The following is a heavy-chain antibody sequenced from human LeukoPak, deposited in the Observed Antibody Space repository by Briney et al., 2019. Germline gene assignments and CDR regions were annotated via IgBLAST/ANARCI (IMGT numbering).Heavy chain of an antibody. Sequence: GGSLRLSCAASGFTFSNAWMSWVRQAPGKGLEWVGRIKSKTDGGTTGYAAPVKGRFTISRDDSKNTLYLQMNSLKTEDTAVYYCTTDLEYYYDSSGYYHDYWGQGTLVTVSS. V-gene: IGHV3-15*01. CDR2: IKSKTDGGTT. J-gene: IGHJ4*02. D-gene: IGHD3-22*01. CDR3: TTDLEYYYDSSGYYHDY. CDR1: GFTFSNAW.